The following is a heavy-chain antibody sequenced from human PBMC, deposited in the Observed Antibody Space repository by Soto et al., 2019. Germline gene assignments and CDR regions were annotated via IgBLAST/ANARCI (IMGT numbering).Heavy chain of an antibody. CDR1: GFTFSSYA. Sequence: GGSLRLSCAASGFTFSSYAMSWVRQAPGKGLEWVSAISGSGGSTYYADSVKGRFTISRDNSKNTLYLQMNSLRAEDTAVYYCAKDRDYYDSSVVPQNEEYFQHWGQSTLVTVSS. J-gene: IGHJ1*01. CDR3: AKDRDYYDSSVVPQNEEYFQH. CDR2: ISGSGGST. V-gene: IGHV3-23*01. D-gene: IGHD3-22*01.